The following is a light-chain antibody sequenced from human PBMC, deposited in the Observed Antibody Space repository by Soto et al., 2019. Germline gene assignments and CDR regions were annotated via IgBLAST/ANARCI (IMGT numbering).Light chain of an antibody. CDR3: ASWDDSLNVV. V-gene: IGLV1-44*01. Sequence: QSVLTQSPSASGTPGQRVIISCSGSSSNIGSNTVSWYQQFPGTAPKLLIYSDDQRPSWVPGRFSASKSGASASLAISGLQSEVEALYYCASWDDSLNVVFGGGTKVTVL. CDR1: SSNIGSNT. CDR2: SDD. J-gene: IGLJ2*01.